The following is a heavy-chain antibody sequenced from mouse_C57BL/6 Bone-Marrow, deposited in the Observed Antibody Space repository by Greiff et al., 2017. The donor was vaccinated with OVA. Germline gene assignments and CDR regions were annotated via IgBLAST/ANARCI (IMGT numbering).Heavy chain of an antibody. Sequence: QVQLKQPGAELVKPGASVKLSCKASGYTFTSYWMHWVKQRPGRGLEWIGRIDPNSGGTKYNEKFTSKATLTVDKPSSTAYMQLSSLTSEDSAVYYCARSYYYGSSYTSSYWGQGTLVTVSA. CDR3: ARSYYYGSSYTSSY. D-gene: IGHD1-1*01. CDR2: IDPNSGGT. CDR1: GYTFTSYW. V-gene: IGHV1-72*01. J-gene: IGHJ3*01.